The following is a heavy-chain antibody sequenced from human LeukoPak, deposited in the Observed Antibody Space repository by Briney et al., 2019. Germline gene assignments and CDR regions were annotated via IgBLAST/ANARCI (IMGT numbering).Heavy chain of an antibody. CDR2: ISAYNGNT. CDR1: GYTFTSYG. D-gene: IGHD2-2*01. CDR3: ARDDPIVVVPAALDY. Sequence: ASVKVSCKASGYTFTSYGISWVRQAPGQGLEWMGWISAYNGNTNYAQKLQGRVTMTTDTSTSTAYMELRSLRSDDTAVSYCARDDPIVVVPAALDYWGQGTLVTVSS. V-gene: IGHV1-18*01. J-gene: IGHJ4*02.